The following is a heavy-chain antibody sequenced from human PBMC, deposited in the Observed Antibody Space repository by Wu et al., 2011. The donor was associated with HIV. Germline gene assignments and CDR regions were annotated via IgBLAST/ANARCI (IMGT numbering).Heavy chain of an antibody. Sequence: QEQLVQSGAEVKKPGASVKVSCKTSGNTFGSYDFNWVRQASGQGLEWMGWMNPNSGNAGYAQKFQGRVTMTKGASIGTAYMELSSLTSEDTAVYYCTIGRGSRPRFDPWGQGTPGHRFL. CDR1: GNTFGSYD. V-gene: IGHV1-8*02. D-gene: IGHD3-10*01. CDR3: TIGRGSRPRFDP. J-gene: IGHJ5*02. CDR2: MNPNSGNA.